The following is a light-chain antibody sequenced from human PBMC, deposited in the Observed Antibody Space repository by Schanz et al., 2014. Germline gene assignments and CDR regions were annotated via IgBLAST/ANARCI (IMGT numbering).Light chain of an antibody. CDR1: QSVRSRN. V-gene: IGKV3-20*01. CDR3: QHYDVPPLT. Sequence: DIVLTQSPGTLSLSPGERATLSCRASQSVRSRNLAWYQQKPGQAPRLLIYAASSRATGIPDRFSGAGSGTDFTLTISRLEPEDNAVYHCQHYDVPPLTFGGGTKVEIK. J-gene: IGKJ4*01. CDR2: AAS.